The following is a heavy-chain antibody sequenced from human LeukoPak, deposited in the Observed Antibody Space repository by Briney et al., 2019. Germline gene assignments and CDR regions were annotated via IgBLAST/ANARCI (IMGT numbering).Heavy chain of an antibody. CDR3: ARFPTYYDFWSGYTNDY. CDR1: GGSISSGGYS. J-gene: IGHJ4*02. CDR2: IYHSGST. D-gene: IGHD3-3*01. Sequence: SETLSLTCAVSGGSISSGGYSWSWIRQPPGKGLEWIGYIYHSGSTYYNPSLKSRVTISVDTSKNQFSLKLSSVTAADTAVYYCARFPTYYDFWSGYTNDYWGQGTLVTVSS. V-gene: IGHV4-30-2*01.